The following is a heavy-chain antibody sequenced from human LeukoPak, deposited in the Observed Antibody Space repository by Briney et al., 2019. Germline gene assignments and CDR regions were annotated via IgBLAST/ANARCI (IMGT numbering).Heavy chain of an antibody. CDR3: ARGRSSGWYDY. CDR1: GFTFSDYA. D-gene: IGHD6-19*01. J-gene: IGHJ4*02. CDR2: ISGSASST. Sequence: GGSLRLSCAASGFTFSDYAMSWVRQAPGKGLEWVSAISGSASSTYHADSVKGRFTISRDNSKNTLYLQMNSLRAEDTALYYCARGRSSGWYDYWGQGTLVTVSS. V-gene: IGHV3-23*01.